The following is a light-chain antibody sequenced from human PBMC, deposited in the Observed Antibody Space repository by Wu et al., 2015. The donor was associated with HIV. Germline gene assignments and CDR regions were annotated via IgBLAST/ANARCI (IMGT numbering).Light chain of an antibody. J-gene: IGKJ3*01. CDR3: QQLNSYPRA. V-gene: IGKV1-33*01. Sequence: DIQMTQSPSSLSASVGDRVTITCQASQDISNYLNWYQQKPGKAPKLLIYDASNLETGVPSRFSGSGSGTDFTFTISSLQPEDIATYYCQQLNSYPRAFGPGTKVDIK. CDR2: DAS. CDR1: QDISNY.